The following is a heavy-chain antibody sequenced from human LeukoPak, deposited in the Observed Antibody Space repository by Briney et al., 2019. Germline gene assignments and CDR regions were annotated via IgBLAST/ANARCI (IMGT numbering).Heavy chain of an antibody. CDR3: AREGYYDSSGPANY. V-gene: IGHV1-69*11. CDR2: IIPILGTA. CDR1: GGTFSSYA. D-gene: IGHD3-22*01. J-gene: IGHJ4*02. Sequence: SVKVSCKASGGTFSSYAISWVRQAPGQGLEWMGRIIPILGTANYAQKFQGRVTITTDESTSTAYMELSSLRSEDTAVYYCAREGYYDSSGPANYWGQGTLVTVST.